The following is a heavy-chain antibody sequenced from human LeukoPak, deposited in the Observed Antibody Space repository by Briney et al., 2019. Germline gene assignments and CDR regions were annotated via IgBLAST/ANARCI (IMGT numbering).Heavy chain of an antibody. Sequence: GGSLRLSCAASGFTFSSYGMSWVRQAPGKGLEWVSAISGSGGSTYYADSVKGRFTISKNSLYLQMNSLRAEDTAVYYCARALDYWGQGTLVTVSS. CDR3: ARALDY. J-gene: IGHJ4*02. V-gene: IGHV3-23*01. CDR1: GFTFSSYG. CDR2: ISGSGGST.